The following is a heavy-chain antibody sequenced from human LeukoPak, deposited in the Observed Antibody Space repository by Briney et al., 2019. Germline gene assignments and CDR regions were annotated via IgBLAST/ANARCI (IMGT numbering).Heavy chain of an antibody. CDR2: INPNSGGT. CDR3: ATWHGRWLQLGFDY. D-gene: IGHD5-24*01. CDR1: GYTFTGYY. V-gene: IGHV1-2*02. J-gene: IGHJ4*02. Sequence: ASVKVSCKASGYTFTGYYMHWVRQAPGQGLEWMGWINPNSGGTNYAQKFQGRVTMTRDTSISTAYMELSRLRSEDTAVYYCATWHGRWLQLGFDYWGQGTLVTVSS.